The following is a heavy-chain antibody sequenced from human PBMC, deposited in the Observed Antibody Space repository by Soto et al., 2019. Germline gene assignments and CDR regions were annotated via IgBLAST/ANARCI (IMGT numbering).Heavy chain of an antibody. J-gene: IGHJ4*02. Sequence: SETLSRTCTVSGGSISSSIYYWVWIRQPPGKGLDWIGSIYYSGTTYYDPSLKSRVTISVDTSKNQFSLKLSSVTAVDTAVYYCARHRGYYDILTGYYTELNFDYWGQGTLVTVSS. CDR3: ARHRGYYDILTGYYTELNFDY. D-gene: IGHD3-9*01. CDR2: IYYSGTT. V-gene: IGHV4-39*01. CDR1: GGSISSSIYY.